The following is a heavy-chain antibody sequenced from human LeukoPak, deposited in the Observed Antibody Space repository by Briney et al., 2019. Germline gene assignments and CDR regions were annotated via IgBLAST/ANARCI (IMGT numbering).Heavy chain of an antibody. Sequence: GGSLRLSCAASGFTFSSYWMSWVRQAPGKGLEWVANIKHDGSGKYCVDSLKGRFTISRDNAKNSLYLQMNSLRAEDTAVYYCAKDLTTVTTFLDYWGQGTLVTVSS. V-gene: IGHV3-7*01. J-gene: IGHJ4*02. CDR1: GFTFSSYW. D-gene: IGHD4-17*01. CDR3: AKDLTTVTTFLDY. CDR2: IKHDGSGK.